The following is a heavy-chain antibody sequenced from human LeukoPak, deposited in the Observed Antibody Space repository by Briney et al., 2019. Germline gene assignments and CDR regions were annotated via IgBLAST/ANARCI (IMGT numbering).Heavy chain of an antibody. CDR2: ISGSGDST. V-gene: IGHV3-23*01. CDR3: AKGDYVVY. J-gene: IGHJ4*02. CDR1: GFTFSNYA. Sequence: GGSLRLSCAASGFTFSNYAMSWVRQTPGKGLEWVSSISGSGDSTYYADSVKGRFTISRDNSKNTLYLQMNSLRAEDTAVYYCAKGDYVVYWGQGTLVTVSS.